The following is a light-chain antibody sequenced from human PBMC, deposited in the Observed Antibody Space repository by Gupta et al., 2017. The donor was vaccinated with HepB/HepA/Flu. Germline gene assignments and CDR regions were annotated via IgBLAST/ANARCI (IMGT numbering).Light chain of an antibody. V-gene: IGLV3-21*04. CDR3: QVWDGTTDQYV. J-gene: IGLJ1*01. CDR2: YDS. Sequence: SYVLTQPPSVSVAPGPTARGICGGNNLGSKSVHWYQQKPGQAPVLVISYDSDRPSGIPERFSGSNSENTATLTISRVEVGDEADYYCQVWDGTTDQYVFGTGTKVTVL. CDR1: NLGSKS.